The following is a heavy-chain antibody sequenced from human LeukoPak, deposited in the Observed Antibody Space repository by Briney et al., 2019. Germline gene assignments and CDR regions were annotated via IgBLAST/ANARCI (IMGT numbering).Heavy chain of an antibody. Sequence: EGSLRLSCAAFSGYWMTWVRQAPGKGLEWVANIKQDGSEKYYVDSVKGRFTISRDNAKNSLFLQMNSLRAEDTAVYYCARINSGRHLGDAFDIWGQGTTVTVSS. CDR1: SGYW. J-gene: IGHJ3*02. CDR3: ARINSGRHLGDAFDI. CDR2: IKQDGSEK. V-gene: IGHV3-7*01. D-gene: IGHD1-26*01.